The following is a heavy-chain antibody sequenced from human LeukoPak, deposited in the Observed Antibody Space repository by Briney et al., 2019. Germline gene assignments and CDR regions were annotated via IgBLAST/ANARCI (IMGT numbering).Heavy chain of an antibody. J-gene: IGHJ3*01. V-gene: IGHV3-21*01. CDR2: ISSSSTHI. CDR3: ARDLTADDSGGYLEDALYA. CDR1: GFTFSSYA. Sequence: GGSLRLSCAASGFTFSSYAMSWVRQAPGKGLEYVSSISSSSTHIYYADSLKGRFTISRDNAKNSLYLQMNSLRAEDTAVYYCARDLTADDSGGYLEDALYASGEGTMVTVSS. D-gene: IGHD3-22*01.